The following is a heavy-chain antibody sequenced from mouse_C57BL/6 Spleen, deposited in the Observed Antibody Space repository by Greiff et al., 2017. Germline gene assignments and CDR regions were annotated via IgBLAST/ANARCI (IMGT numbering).Heavy chain of an antibody. CDR3: ARHEEGSNYGDYAMDD. J-gene: IGHJ4*01. D-gene: IGHD2-5*01. CDR1: GYTFTEYT. CDR2: FYPGSGSI. Sequence: VQLQESGAELVKPGASVKLSCKASGYTFTEYTIHWVKQRSGQGLEWIGWFYPGSGSIKYNEKFKDKATLTADKSSSTVYMELSRLTSEDSAVYFCARHEEGSNYGDYAMDDWGQGTSVTVAS. V-gene: IGHV1-62-2*01.